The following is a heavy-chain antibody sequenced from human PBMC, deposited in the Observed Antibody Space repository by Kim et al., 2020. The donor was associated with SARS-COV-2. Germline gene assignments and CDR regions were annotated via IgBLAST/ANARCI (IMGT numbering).Heavy chain of an antibody. V-gene: IGHV4-34*01. CDR3: ARARRWGGSGSYFGWFDP. CDR1: GGSFSGYY. CDR2: INHSGST. Sequence: SDTLSLTCAVYGGSFSGYYWSWIRQPPGKGLEWIGEINHSGSTNYNPSLKSRVTISVDTSKNQFSLKLSSVTAADTAVYYCARARRWGGSGSYFGWFDPWGQGTLVTVSS. J-gene: IGHJ5*02. D-gene: IGHD3-10*01.